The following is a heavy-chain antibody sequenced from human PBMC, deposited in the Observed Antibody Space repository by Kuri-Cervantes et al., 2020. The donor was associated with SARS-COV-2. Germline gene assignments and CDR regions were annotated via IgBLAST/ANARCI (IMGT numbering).Heavy chain of an antibody. CDR3: ATARFQWELLPLSS. J-gene: IGHJ5*02. CDR2: VSAFNGNT. V-gene: IGHV1-18*01. D-gene: IGHD1-26*01. CDR1: GYSFTSFG. Sequence: ASVKVSCKASGYSFTSFGITWVRQAPGQGLEWMGWVSAFNGNTNYAQKFRDRVALTTDTSTSIAYMELRTLRSDDTAVYYCATARFQWELLPLSSWGQGTLVTVSS.